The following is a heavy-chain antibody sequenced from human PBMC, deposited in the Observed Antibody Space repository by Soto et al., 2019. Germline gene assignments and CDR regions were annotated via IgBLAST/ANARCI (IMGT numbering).Heavy chain of an antibody. Sequence: PSETLSLTCTVTGGSISTYYCSWSWLPQRKGLEWIGYIYYTGNTYYNPSLKSRVTISVDTSKNRFSLKLRSVSAADTAVYYCARGGGSYFAEQREFDYWGQGTLVTVSS. D-gene: IGHD1-26*01. CDR1: GGSISTYY. CDR2: IYYTGNT. CDR3: ARGGGSYFAEQREFDY. J-gene: IGHJ4*02. V-gene: IGHV4-59*12.